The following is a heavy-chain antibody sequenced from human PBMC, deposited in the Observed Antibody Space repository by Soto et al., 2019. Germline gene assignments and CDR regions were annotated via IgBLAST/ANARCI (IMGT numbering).Heavy chain of an antibody. CDR3: ARDLWGYCGADCYPLDV. Sequence: SETLSLTCTVSGGSISSYYWSWIRQPPGNGLEWIGYIFNTGSTIYNPSLKSRVTISVDTSKNQFSLKLNSVTAADTAVYYCARDLWGYCGADCYPLDVWGQGTTVTVSS. CDR1: GGSISSYY. J-gene: IGHJ6*02. V-gene: IGHV4-59*01. CDR2: IFNTGST. D-gene: IGHD2-21*02.